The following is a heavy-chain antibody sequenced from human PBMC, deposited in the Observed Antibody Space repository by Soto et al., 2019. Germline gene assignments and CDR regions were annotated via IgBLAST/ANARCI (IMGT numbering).Heavy chain of an antibody. Sequence: QVQLVESGGGVVQPGRSLRLSCAASGFTFSSYGMHWVRQAPGKGLEWVAVISYDGSNKYYADSVKGRFTISRDNSKNTLYLQMNSLRAEDTAVYYCAKERWSSGYYYPYWGQGTLVTVSS. CDR1: GFTFSSYG. D-gene: IGHD3-22*01. J-gene: IGHJ4*02. V-gene: IGHV3-30*18. CDR3: AKERWSSGYYYPY. CDR2: ISYDGSNK.